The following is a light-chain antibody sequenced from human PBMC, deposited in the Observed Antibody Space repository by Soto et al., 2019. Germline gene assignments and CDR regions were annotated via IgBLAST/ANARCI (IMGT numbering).Light chain of an antibody. CDR3: QQYNNWPRSIT. J-gene: IGKJ5*01. CDR2: GAS. V-gene: IGKV3-15*01. Sequence: EIVMTQSPATLSVSPGERATLSCRASQSVSSNLAWYQQKPGQAPRLLIYGASTRATGIPARFSGSGSGTEFTLTISSLQSKDFAVYYCQQYNNWPRSITFGQGTRLEIK. CDR1: QSVSSN.